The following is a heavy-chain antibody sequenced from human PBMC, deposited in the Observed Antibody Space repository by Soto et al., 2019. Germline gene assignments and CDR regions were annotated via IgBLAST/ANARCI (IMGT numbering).Heavy chain of an antibody. CDR1: GGTFSSNA. CDR3: AVTAAGTGVGYYYYGMDV. Sequence: GASVQVSCKASGGTFSSNAISWVRQAPGQGREWMGGIIPIFGTANYAQKFQGRVTITADESTSTAYMELSSLRSEDTAVYYCAVTAAGTGVGYYYYGMDVWGQGTTVTGSS. J-gene: IGHJ6*02. CDR2: IIPIFGTA. V-gene: IGHV1-69*13. D-gene: IGHD6-13*01.